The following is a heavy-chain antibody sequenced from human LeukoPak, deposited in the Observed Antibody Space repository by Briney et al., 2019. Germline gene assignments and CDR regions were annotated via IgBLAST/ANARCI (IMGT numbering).Heavy chain of an antibody. V-gene: IGHV4-34*01. CDR1: GGSFSGYY. CDR3: ARGLDLGIYAY. Sequence: SETLSLTCAVYGGSFSGYYWSWIRQPPGKGLEWIGEINYSGSTNYNPSLKSRVTISVDTSKNQFSLKLSSVTAADTAVYYCARGLDLGIYAYWGQGTLVTVSS. D-gene: IGHD2/OR15-2a*01. CDR2: INYSGST. J-gene: IGHJ4*02.